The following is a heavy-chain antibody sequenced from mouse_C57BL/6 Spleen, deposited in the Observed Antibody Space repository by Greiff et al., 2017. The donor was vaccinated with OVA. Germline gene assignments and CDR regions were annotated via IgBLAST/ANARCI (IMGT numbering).Heavy chain of an antibody. Sequence: QVQLQQPGTELVKPGASVKLSCKASGYTFTSYWMHGVKQRPGQGLEWIGNINPSNGGTNYNEKFKSKATLTVDKSSSTAYMQLSSLTSEDSAVYYCARDSSGYGYAMDYWGQGTSVTVSS. V-gene: IGHV1-53*01. D-gene: IGHD3-2*02. CDR1: GYTFTSYW. CDR3: ARDSSGYGYAMDY. J-gene: IGHJ4*01. CDR2: INPSNGGT.